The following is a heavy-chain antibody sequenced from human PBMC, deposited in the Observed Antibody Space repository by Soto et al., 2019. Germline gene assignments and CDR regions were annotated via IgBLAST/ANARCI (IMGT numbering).Heavy chain of an antibody. Sequence: ASVKVSCKASGFTFTSSAVQWVRQARGQRLEWIGWIVVGSGNTSYAQKFQERVAITRDMSTSTAYMELSSLRSEDTAVYYCAALYSGSYTTDYWGQGTLVTVSS. D-gene: IGHD1-26*01. CDR1: GFTFTSSA. V-gene: IGHV1-58*01. CDR2: IVVGSGNT. J-gene: IGHJ4*02. CDR3: AALYSGSYTTDY.